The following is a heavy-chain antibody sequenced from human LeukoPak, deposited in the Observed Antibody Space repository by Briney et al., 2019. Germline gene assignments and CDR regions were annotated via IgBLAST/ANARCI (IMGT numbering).Heavy chain of an antibody. J-gene: IGHJ1*01. CDR1: GFTFSSYG. CDR2: IRYDGSNK. CDR3: AKDVPQGNTYDYVWGSYRAGYFQH. D-gene: IGHD3-16*02. V-gene: IGHV3-30*02. Sequence: GGSLRLSCAASGFTFSSYGMHWVRQAPGKGLEWVAFIRYDGSNKYYADSVKGRFTISRDNSKNTLYLQMNSLRAEDTAVYYCAKDVPQGNTYDYVWGSYRAGYFQHWGQGTLVTVSS.